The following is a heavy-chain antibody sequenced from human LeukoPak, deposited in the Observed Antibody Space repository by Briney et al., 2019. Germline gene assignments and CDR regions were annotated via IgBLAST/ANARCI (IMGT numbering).Heavy chain of an antibody. Sequence: GGSLGLSCAASGFTFSSYSMNWVRQAPGKGLERVSSISSSSSYIYYADSVKGRFTISRDNAKNSLYLQMNSPRAEDTAVYYCARAGYDILTGYYPGYWGQGTLVTVSS. CDR1: GFTFSSYS. J-gene: IGHJ4*02. D-gene: IGHD3-9*01. V-gene: IGHV3-21*01. CDR2: ISSSSSYI. CDR3: ARAGYDILTGYYPGY.